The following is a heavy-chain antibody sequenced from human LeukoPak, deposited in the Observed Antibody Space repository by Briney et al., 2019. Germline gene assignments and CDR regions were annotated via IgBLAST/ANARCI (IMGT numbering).Heavy chain of an antibody. CDR1: GGSISSSNYY. Sequence: PSETLSLTCSVSGGSISSSNYYWGWIRQPPGKGLEWIGSIYYSGSTYYNPSLKSRVTISIDTSKNQFSLKLSSVTAADTAVYYCARRRFVRGPDVVNPFDYWGQGTLVTVSS. CDR2: IYYSGST. J-gene: IGHJ4*02. D-gene: IGHD2-8*01. V-gene: IGHV4-39*01. CDR3: ARRRFVRGPDVVNPFDY.